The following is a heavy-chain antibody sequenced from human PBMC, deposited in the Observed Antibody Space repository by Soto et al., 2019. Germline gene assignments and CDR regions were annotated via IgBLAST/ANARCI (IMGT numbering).Heavy chain of an antibody. CDR2: IYSDGST. CDR1: GFTVSSNY. V-gene: IGHV3-53*04. J-gene: IGHJ6*02. CDR3: ARDPYYDNSGYLASNGMDV. D-gene: IGHD3-22*01. Sequence: PGGSLRLSCAASGFTVSSNYMSWVRQAPGKGLEWVSVIYSDGSTYYADSVKGRFTISRHNSKNTLYLQMNSLRAEDTAVYYCARDPYYDNSGYLASNGMDVWGQGTTVTVSS.